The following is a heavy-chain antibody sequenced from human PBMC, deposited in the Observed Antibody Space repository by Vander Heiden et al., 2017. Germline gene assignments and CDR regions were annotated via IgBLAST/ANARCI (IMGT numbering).Heavy chain of an antibody. CDR2: ISDSGYIT. CDR1: GFTFSNYA. CDR3: VKLTLDY. V-gene: IGHV3-23*01. J-gene: IGHJ4*02. Sequence: EVQMLESGGGLVQPGGPLRLSCAASGFTFSNYAMSWVRQAPGKGLEWVSVISDSGYITYYADSVKGRFTISRDNSKNTLYLQMNSLRAEDTAIYYCVKLTLDYWGQGTLVTVSS.